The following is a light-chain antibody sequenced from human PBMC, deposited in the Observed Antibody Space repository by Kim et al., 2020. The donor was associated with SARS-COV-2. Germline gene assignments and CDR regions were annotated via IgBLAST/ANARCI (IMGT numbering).Light chain of an antibody. Sequence: DIQMTQSPSTLSASVGDRVTITCRASQSISSHLAWYQQKPGRAPKLLIYKASTLESVVPSRFSGSGSGTEFTLSINSLQPDDFATFYCQQYESSPWTFGRGTKVDIK. V-gene: IGKV1-5*03. J-gene: IGKJ1*01. CDR3: QQYESSPWT. CDR2: KAS. CDR1: QSISSH.